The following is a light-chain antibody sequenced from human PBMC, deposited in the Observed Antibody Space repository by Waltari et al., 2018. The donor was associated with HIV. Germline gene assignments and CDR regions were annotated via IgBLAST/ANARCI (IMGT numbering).Light chain of an antibody. Sequence: XXRXNIGAGYDVHWYQHLPGXXXKVXIYGKXXXPSGVPDRFSXXKSXXSXSLAITGLQAEDEGDYYCQSYDSTLSVWVFGGGTKLTVL. J-gene: IGLJ3*02. CDR2: GKX. CDR3: QSYDSTLSVWV. CDR1: RXNIGAGYD. V-gene: IGLV1-40*01.